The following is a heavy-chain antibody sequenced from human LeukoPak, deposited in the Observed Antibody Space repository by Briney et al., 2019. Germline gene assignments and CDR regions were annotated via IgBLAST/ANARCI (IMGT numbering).Heavy chain of an antibody. CDR2: ISAYNGNT. J-gene: IGHJ6*03. D-gene: IGHD1-7*01. CDR1: GYTFTSYG. CDR3: ARDALYNWNYQYYYYMDV. V-gene: IGHV1-18*01. Sequence: ASVKVSCKASGYTFTSYGISWVRQAPGQGLEWMGWISAYNGNTNYAQKLQGRVTMTTDTSTSTAYMELRSLRSDDTAVYYCARDALYNWNYQYYYYMDVWGKGTTVTVSS.